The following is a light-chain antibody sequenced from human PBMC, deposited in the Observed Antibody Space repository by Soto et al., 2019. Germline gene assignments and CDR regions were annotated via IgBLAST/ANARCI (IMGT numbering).Light chain of an antibody. CDR3: QQYSHLIT. Sequence: DIQMTQSPSTLSASVGDRVTITCRASQSISSWSAWYQQKPGKAPKLLIYDASSLESGVPSRFSGSGSGTDFTFTISSLQPEDIATYYCQQYSHLITFGQGTRLEIK. V-gene: IGKV1-5*01. CDR2: DAS. J-gene: IGKJ5*01. CDR1: QSISSW.